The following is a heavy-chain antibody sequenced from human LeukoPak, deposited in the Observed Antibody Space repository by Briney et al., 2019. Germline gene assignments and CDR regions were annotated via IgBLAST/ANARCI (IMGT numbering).Heavy chain of an antibody. CDR2: ISESGDNK. J-gene: IGHJ4*02. CDR3: AKNITN. CDR1: GFTFSNYA. Sequence: GSLRLSCATSGFTFSNYAMSWVRQAPGKGLEWVSGISESGDNKNHADSVKGRFTISRDNSKNTLYLQMSSLRAEDTAVYYCAKNITNWGQGTLVTVSS. V-gene: IGHV3-23*01. D-gene: IGHD1-14*01.